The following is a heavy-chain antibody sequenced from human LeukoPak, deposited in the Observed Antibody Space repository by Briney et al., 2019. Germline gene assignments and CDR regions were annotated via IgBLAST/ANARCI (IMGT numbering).Heavy chain of an antibody. CDR1: GYSVSSGYY. D-gene: IGHD3-10*01. J-gene: IGHJ3*02. Sequence: SDTLALTYADTGYSVSSGYYWIWIRQAPGKGLKWVGRIYDSGSTFYNTSLKSRVTISVDTSKNQFSLKLSSVTAADTAVYYCERETTYSSGSFDNDAFDIWGQGTMVTVSS. CDR2: IYDSGST. V-gene: IGHV4-38-2*02. CDR3: ERETTYSSGSFDNDAFDI.